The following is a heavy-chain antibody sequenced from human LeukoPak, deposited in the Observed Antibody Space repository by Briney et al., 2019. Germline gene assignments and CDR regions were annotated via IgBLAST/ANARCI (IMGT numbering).Heavy chain of an antibody. V-gene: IGHV3-30-3*01. D-gene: IGHD3-16*01. CDR2: ISYDGSNK. J-gene: IGHJ4*02. CDR3: ASLSYFDY. Sequence: TGGSLRLSCAASGFTFSSYAMHWVRQAPGKGLEWVAVISYDGSNKYCADSVKGRFTISRDNSKNTLYLQMNSLRAEDTAVYYCASLSYFDYWGQGTLVTVSS. CDR1: GFTFSSYA.